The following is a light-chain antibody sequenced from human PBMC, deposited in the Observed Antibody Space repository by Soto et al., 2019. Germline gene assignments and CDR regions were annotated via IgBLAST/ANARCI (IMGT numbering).Light chain of an antibody. CDR2: DVS. V-gene: IGLV2-14*01. J-gene: IGLJ1*01. CDR1: SSDVGGYNY. Sequence: QSALPQPASVSGSPGQSITISCTGTSSDVGGYNYVSWYQQLPGKAPKLMIYDVSNRPSGVSNRFSGSKSGNTASLTISGLQAEDEADYYCSSYTSSSPFVFGTGTKLTVL. CDR3: SSYTSSSPFV.